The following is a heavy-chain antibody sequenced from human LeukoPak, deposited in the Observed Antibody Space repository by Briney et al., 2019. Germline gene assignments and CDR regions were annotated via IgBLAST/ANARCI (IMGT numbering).Heavy chain of an antibody. D-gene: IGHD3/OR15-3a*01. CDR3: AKDWTGTKPFDL. CDR2: IRYDGSNK. V-gene: IGHV3-30*02. Sequence: GGSLRLSCAASGFTFSTYGMHWVRQAPGKGLEWVAFIRYDGSNKYYADSVKGRFTISRDNSKNTLYLQMNSLRAEDTAVYYCAKDWTGTKPFDLWGRGTLVTVSS. CDR1: GFTFSTYG. J-gene: IGHJ2*01.